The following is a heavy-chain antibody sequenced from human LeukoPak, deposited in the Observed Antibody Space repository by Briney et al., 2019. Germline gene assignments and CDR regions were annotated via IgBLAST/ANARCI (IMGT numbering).Heavy chain of an antibody. J-gene: IGHJ4*02. CDR1: GFIFSTYS. CDR2: ISSTSGNK. CDR3: AKGDVSVTREFDY. V-gene: IGHV3-21*01. Sequence: GGSLRLSCTASGFIFSTYSMIWVRQAPGKGLEWVSSISSTSGNKYYADSVKGRFTISRDNAKNSLYLQMNSLRAEDPAVYYCAKGDVSVTREFDYWGQGTLVTVSS. D-gene: IGHD7-27*01.